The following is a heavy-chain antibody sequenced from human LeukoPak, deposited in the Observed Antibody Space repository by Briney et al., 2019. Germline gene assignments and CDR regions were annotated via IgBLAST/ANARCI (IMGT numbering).Heavy chain of an antibody. CDR2: INPNSGGT. D-gene: IGHD3-10*01. J-gene: IGHJ4*02. CDR1: GYTFTGYY. V-gene: IGHV1-2*02. Sequence: ASVKASCKASGYTFTGYYMHWVRQAPGQGLEWMGWINPNSGGTNYAQKFQGRVTMTRDTSISTAYMELSRLRSDDTAVYYCARGSAMVRGVISHWGQGTLVTVSS. CDR3: ARGSAMVRGVISH.